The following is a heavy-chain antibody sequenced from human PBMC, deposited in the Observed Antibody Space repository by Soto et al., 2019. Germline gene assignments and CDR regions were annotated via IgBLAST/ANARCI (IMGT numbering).Heavy chain of an antibody. CDR2: IRNSGGST. Sequence: GGSLRLSCSASVFTFCTYAMHWVRQAPGELLEFVSVIRNSGGSTYYADPVKGRFTISRDNSKNTLYLQMSSLRPEDTALYYCVKGGRSVISAGFDNWGQGTLVTVSS. CDR1: VFTFCTYA. CDR3: VKGGRSVISAGFDN. J-gene: IGHJ4*02. V-gene: IGHV3-64D*06. D-gene: IGHD1-26*01.